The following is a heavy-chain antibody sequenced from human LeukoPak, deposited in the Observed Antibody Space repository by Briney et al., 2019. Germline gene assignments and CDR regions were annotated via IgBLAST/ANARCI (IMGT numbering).Heavy chain of an antibody. Sequence: PSETLSLTCAVSGDSISSRNWWSWVRQPPGKGLEWIGEIYDSGTTNYNPSLKSRITISVDKSKNQFPLKLNSVTAADTAVYYCARGIPTAIANFDYWGQGTLVTVSS. CDR3: ARGIPTAIANFDY. CDR1: GDSISSRNW. J-gene: IGHJ4*02. CDR2: IYDSGTT. V-gene: IGHV4-4*02. D-gene: IGHD2-2*02.